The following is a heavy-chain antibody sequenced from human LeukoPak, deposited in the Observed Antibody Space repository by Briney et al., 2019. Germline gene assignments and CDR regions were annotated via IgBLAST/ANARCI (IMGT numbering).Heavy chain of an antibody. D-gene: IGHD3-3*01. J-gene: IGHJ4*02. CDR3: ARGGVASLDY. CDR1: GFTFSSYA. CDR2: ISYDGSNK. V-gene: IGHV3-30*04. Sequence: GGSLRLSCAASGFTFSSYAMHWVRQAPGKGLEWVAVISYDGSNKYYADSVKGRFTISRDNAKNMLYLQMNSLRAEDTAVYYCARGGVASLDYWGQGTLVTVSS.